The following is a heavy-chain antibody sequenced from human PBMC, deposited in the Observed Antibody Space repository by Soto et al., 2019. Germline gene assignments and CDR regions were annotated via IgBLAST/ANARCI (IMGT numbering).Heavy chain of an antibody. Sequence: TSETLSLTCTVSGGSISSSSYYWGWIRQPPGKGLEWIGSIYYSGSTYYNPSLKSRVTISVDTSKNQFSLKLSSVTAADTAVYYCASPQKYCSSTSCYQGWFDPWGQGTLVTVSS. J-gene: IGHJ5*02. CDR2: IYYSGST. D-gene: IGHD2-2*01. CDR1: GGSISSSSYY. CDR3: ASPQKYCSSTSCYQGWFDP. V-gene: IGHV4-39*01.